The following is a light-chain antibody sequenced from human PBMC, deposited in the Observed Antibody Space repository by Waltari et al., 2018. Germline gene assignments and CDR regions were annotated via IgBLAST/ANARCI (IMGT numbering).Light chain of an antibody. CDR3: CSYAGASTHVV. Sequence: QSALTQPASVSGSPGQSITISCTGTSSDVGSYNLVSWYQQHPGKAPKLMIYEVTKRPPGVSNRFSGSKSGNTASLTISGLQAEDESDYYCCSYAGASTHVVFGGGTKVTVL. CDR2: EVT. V-gene: IGLV2-23*02. CDR1: SSDVGSYNL. J-gene: IGLJ2*01.